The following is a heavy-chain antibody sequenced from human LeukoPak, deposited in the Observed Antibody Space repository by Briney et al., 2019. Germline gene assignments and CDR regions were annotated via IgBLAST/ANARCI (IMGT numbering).Heavy chain of an antibody. CDR3: ARGGSYLSASDI. Sequence: GGSLRLSCAASGFTFSSYGMSWVRQAPGKGLEWVSAISGSGGSTFYADSVKGRFTISRDNSKNTPYLQMNSLRAEDTAVYYCARGGSYLSASDIWGQGTMVTVSS. CDR1: GFTFSSYG. J-gene: IGHJ3*02. V-gene: IGHV3-23*01. CDR2: ISGSGGST. D-gene: IGHD1-26*01.